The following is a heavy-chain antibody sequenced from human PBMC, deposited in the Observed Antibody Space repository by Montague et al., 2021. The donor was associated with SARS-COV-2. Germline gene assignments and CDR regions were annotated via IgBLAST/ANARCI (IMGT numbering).Heavy chain of an antibody. Sequence: SETLSLTCAVYGGSFSGYYWNWIRQPPGKGLEWIGEINHSGSINYNPSLKSRVTMSVDTSKNQFYLKLSSVTAADTAVYYCARGARQGYGFRLGSFDSWGQGTLVTVSS. V-gene: IGHV4-34*01. D-gene: IGHD3-10*01. CDR2: INHSGSI. CDR1: GGSFSGYY. J-gene: IGHJ4*02. CDR3: ARGARQGYGFRLGSFDS.